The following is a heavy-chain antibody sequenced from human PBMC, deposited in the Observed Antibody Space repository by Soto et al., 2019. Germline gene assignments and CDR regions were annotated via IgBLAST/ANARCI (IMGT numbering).Heavy chain of an antibody. CDR2: IWYDGSNK. Sequence: GGSLRLSCAASGFTFSSYGMHWVRQAPGKGLEWVAVIWYDGSNKYYADSVKGRFTISRDNSKNSLYLQMNSLRAEDTAVYYCARHPERIAQIGWFDPWGQGTLVTVSS. D-gene: IGHD6-13*01. CDR1: GFTFSSYG. CDR3: ARHPERIAQIGWFDP. V-gene: IGHV3-33*01. J-gene: IGHJ5*02.